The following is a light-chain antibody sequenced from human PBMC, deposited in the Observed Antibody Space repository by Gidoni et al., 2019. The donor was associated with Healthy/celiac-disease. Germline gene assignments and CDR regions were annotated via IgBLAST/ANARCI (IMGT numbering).Light chain of an antibody. V-gene: IGKV3-11*01. CDR2: DAS. Sequence: EIVSPQSPATLSLSPGERATLSCRASQSVSSYLAWYQQKPGQAPRLLIYDASNRATGIPARFSGSGSGTDFTLTISSLEPEDFAVYYCQQRSNWPRTFXQXTKVEIK. J-gene: IGKJ1*01. CDR1: QSVSSY. CDR3: QQRSNWPRT.